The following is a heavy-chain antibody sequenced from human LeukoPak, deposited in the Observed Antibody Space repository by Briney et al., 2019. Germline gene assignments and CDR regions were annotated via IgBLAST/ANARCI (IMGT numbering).Heavy chain of an antibody. V-gene: IGHV4-59*01. J-gene: IGHJ4*02. D-gene: IGHD4-11*01. CDR3: AREGSMTTVKHYFDY. CDR2: IYYSGST. Sequence: SENLSLTCTVTGGSISSYYWSSIRQPPGKGLEWIGYIYYSGSTNYNPSLKSRVTISVDTSKNQFSLKVSSVTAADTAVYYCAREGSMTTVKHYFDYWGQGTLVTVSS. CDR1: GGSISSYY.